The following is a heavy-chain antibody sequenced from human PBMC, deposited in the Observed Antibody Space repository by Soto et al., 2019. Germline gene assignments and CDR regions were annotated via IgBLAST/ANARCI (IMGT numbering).Heavy chain of an antibody. Sequence: GASVKVSCKASGYTFTSYAMHWVRQAPGQRLEWMGWINAGNGNTKYSQKFQGRVAMTTDTSTSTAYMELRSLRSEDTAVYYCARYYYDSSGSHAFDIWGQGTMVTVSS. J-gene: IGHJ3*02. V-gene: IGHV1-3*01. CDR1: GYTFTSYA. CDR3: ARYYYDSSGSHAFDI. CDR2: INAGNGNT. D-gene: IGHD3-22*01.